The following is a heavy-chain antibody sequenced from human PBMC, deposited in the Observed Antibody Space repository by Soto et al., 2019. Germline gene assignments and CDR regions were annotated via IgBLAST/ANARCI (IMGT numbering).Heavy chain of an antibody. V-gene: IGHV1-3*01. Sequence: QVHLVQSGAEVKKPGASVKVSCKTSGYTFTAFAVHWVRQASGQRLEWMGWINVGNGDTKSSQNLQGRVTITRDTSASTVYMELSSLRSEDTAVYYCVRVGVSGWTLDFWGQGTLVTVSP. J-gene: IGHJ4*02. CDR2: INVGNGDT. D-gene: IGHD6-25*01. CDR3: VRVGVSGWTLDF. CDR1: GYTFTAFA.